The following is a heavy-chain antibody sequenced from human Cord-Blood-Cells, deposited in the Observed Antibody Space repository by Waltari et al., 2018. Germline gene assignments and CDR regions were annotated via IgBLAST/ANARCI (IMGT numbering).Heavy chain of an antibody. CDR1: GGSFRGYY. CDR3: ARAGDCSSTSCYIDY. CDR2: INHSGST. Sequence: QVQLQQWGAGLLKPSETLSPTCAVYGGSFRGYYWSWIRQPPGKGLEWIGEINHSGSTNYNPSLKSRVTISVDTSKNQFSLKLSSVTAADTAVYYCARAGDCSSTSCYIDYWGQGTLVTVSS. V-gene: IGHV4-34*01. D-gene: IGHD2-2*02. J-gene: IGHJ4*02.